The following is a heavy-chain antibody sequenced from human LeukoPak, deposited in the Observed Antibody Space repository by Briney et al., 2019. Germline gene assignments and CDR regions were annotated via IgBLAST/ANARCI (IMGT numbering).Heavy chain of an antibody. CDR3: ARDLDHLMVTDSFDY. CDR1: GYTFTSYY. J-gene: IGHJ4*02. D-gene: IGHD2-21*02. Sequence: ASVKVSCKASGYTFTSYYMRWVRQAPGQGLEWMGIINPSGGSTSYAQKFQGRVTMTRDTSTSTVYMELSSLRSEDTAVYYCARDLDHLMVTDSFDYWGQGTLVTVSS. V-gene: IGHV1-46*01. CDR2: INPSGGST.